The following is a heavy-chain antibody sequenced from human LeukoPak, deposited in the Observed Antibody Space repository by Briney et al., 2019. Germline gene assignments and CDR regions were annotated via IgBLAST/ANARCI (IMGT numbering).Heavy chain of an antibody. V-gene: IGHV1-69*04. D-gene: IGHD3-3*01. J-gene: IGHJ6*02. CDR2: IIPILGIA. CDR1: GGTFSSYA. CDR3: ARALYDFWSGYTNYYYYYGMDV. Sequence: SVKVSCKASGGTFSSYAISWVRQAPGQGLERMGRIIPILGIANYAQKFQGRVTITADKSTSTAYMELSSLRSEDTAVYYCARALYDFWSGYTNYYYYYGMDVWGQGTTVTVSS.